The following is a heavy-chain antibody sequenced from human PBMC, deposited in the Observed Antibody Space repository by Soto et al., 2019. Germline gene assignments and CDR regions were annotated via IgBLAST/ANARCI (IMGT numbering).Heavy chain of an antibody. CDR3: ARVYSSSWYVPYYYGMDV. J-gene: IGHJ6*02. Sequence: SVKVSCKASGGTFSSYAISWVRQAPGQGLEWMGGIIPIFGTANYAQKFQGRVTITADKSTSTAYMELSSLRSDDTAVYYRARVYSSSWYVPYYYGMDVWGQGTTVTVSS. D-gene: IGHD6-13*01. CDR2: IIPIFGTA. V-gene: IGHV1-69*06. CDR1: GGTFSSYA.